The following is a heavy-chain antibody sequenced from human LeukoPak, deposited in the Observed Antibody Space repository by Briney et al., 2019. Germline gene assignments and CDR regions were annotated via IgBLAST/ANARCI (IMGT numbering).Heavy chain of an antibody. CDR3: AKDQAPT. Sequence: GGTLRLSCAASGFILNTYGMSWVRQAPGKGLEWVSAISGSGGSTYYADSVKGRFTISRDNSKNTLYLQMNSLRAEDTAVYYCAKDQAPTWGQGTLVTVSS. J-gene: IGHJ5*02. V-gene: IGHV3-23*01. CDR1: GFILNTYG. CDR2: ISGSGGST.